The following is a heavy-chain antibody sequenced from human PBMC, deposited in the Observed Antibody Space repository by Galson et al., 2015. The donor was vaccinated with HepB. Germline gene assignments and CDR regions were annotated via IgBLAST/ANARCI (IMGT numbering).Heavy chain of an antibody. CDR3: ARDPRGRTRPADY. J-gene: IGHJ4*02. CDR1: GFTVSSNY. V-gene: IGHV3-66*01. Sequence: SLRLSCAASGFTVSSNYMSWVRQAPGKGLEWVSVIYSGGSTYYADSVKGRFTISRDNSKNTLYLQMNSLRAEDTAVYYCARDPRGRTRPADYWGQGTLVTVSS. D-gene: IGHD3-16*01. CDR2: IYSGGST.